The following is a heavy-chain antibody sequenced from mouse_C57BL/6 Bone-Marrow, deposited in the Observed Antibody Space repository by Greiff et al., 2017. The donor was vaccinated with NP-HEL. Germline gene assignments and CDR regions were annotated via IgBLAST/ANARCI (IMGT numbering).Heavy chain of an antibody. CDR3: TLSPYYYGSSPAWFAY. D-gene: IGHD1-1*01. CDR2: IRLKSDNYAT. Sequence: EVQLVESGGGLVQPGGSMKLSCVASGFTFSNYWMNWVRQSPEKGLEWVAQIRLKSDNYATHYAESVKGRFTISRDASKSSVYLQMNNLRAEDTGIYYCTLSPYYYGSSPAWFAYWGQGTLVTVSA. J-gene: IGHJ3*01. V-gene: IGHV6-3*01. CDR1: GFTFSNYW.